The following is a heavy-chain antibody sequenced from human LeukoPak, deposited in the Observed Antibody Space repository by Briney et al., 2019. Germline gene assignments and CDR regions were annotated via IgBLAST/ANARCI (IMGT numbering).Heavy chain of an antibody. CDR1: GYTFTSYD. J-gene: IGHJ4*02. V-gene: IGHV1-8*01. CDR3: VRTPPNWGADY. D-gene: IGHD7-27*01. CDR2: MSPNSGNT. Sequence: GASVKVSCKASGYTFTSYDINWVRQATGQGLEWMGWMSPNSGNTGYAQKFLGRVTMTRNIAISTAYMELSSLRSEDTAVYYCVRTPPNWGADYWGQGTLVTVSS.